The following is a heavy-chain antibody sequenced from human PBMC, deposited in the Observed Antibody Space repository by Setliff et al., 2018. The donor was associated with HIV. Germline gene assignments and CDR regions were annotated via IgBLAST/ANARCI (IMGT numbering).Heavy chain of an antibody. CDR3: ARRVDNSWTFPDKNWFDP. V-gene: IGHV4-4*09. D-gene: IGHD2-15*01. Sequence: SETLSLTCSVSGGSLSNYCWNWIRQSPGKGLEWIGYIFASETTNYNPYYNPSLQSRVTLSIDTSKNQFSLKLRSVTAADTAIYYCARRVDNSWTFPDKNWFDPWGQGRLVTVSS. CDR2: IFASETT. CDR1: GGSLSNYC. J-gene: IGHJ5*02.